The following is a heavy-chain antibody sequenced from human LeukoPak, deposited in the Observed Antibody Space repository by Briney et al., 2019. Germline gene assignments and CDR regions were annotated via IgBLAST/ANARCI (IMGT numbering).Heavy chain of an antibody. CDR3: AREGRYCSSTSCFKNPSDFDY. Sequence: PSQTLSLTCTVSGGSISSGDYYWSWIRQPPGKGLEWIGYIYYSGSTYYNPSLKSRVTISVDTSKNQFSLKLSSVTAADTAVYYCAREGRYCSSTSCFKNPSDFDYWGQGTLVTVSS. J-gene: IGHJ4*02. CDR2: IYYSGST. CDR1: GGSISSGDYY. D-gene: IGHD2-2*01. V-gene: IGHV4-30-4*01.